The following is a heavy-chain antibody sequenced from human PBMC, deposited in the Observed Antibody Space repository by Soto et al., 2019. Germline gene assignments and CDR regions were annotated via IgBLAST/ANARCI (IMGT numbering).Heavy chain of an antibody. CDR1: GFTFSSYA. CDR2: ISGSGGST. CDR3: AKDGHYDILTGYYPWPALDI. V-gene: IGHV3-23*01. J-gene: IGHJ3*02. Sequence: GGSLRLSCAASGFTFSSYAMSWVRQAPGKGLEWVSAISGSGGSTYYADSVKGRFTISRDNSKNTLYLQMNSLRAEDTAVYYCAKDGHYDILTGYYPWPALDIWGQGTMVTVSS. D-gene: IGHD3-9*01.